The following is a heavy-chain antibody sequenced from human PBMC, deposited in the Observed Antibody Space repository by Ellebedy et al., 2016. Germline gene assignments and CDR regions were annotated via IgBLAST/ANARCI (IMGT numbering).Heavy chain of an antibody. D-gene: IGHD6-6*01. CDR3: ATRTYSSSSVGDWFDP. J-gene: IGHJ5*02. V-gene: IGHV1-24*01. Sequence: ASVKVSCKVSGYTLTELSMHWVRQAPGKGLEWMGGFVPEDGETIYAQKFQGRVTMTEDTSTDTAYMELSSLRSEDTAVYYCATRTYSSSSVGDWFDPWGQGTLVTVSS. CDR2: FVPEDGET. CDR1: GYTLTELS.